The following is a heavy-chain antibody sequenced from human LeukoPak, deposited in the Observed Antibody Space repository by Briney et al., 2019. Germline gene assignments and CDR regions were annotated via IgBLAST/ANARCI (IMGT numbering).Heavy chain of an antibody. D-gene: IGHD3-22*01. CDR3: SRSAYYGGSGNYYDY. CDR1: GFTFSSYW. J-gene: IGHJ4*02. V-gene: IGHV3-74*01. Sequence: GGSLRLSCAASGFTFSSYWMHWVRQAPGKGLVWVSRISDGGSTTTYADSVKGRFTISRDNAKNTLYLQMNGLRAEDTAVYYCSRSAYYGGSGNYYDYWGQGTLVTVSS. CDR2: ISDGGSTT.